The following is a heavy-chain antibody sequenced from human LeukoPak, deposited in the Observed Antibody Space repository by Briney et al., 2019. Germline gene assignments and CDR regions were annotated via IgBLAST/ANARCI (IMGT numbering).Heavy chain of an antibody. D-gene: IGHD2-2*01. Sequence: GGSLRLSCAASGFTFSSYSMNWVRQAPGKGLEWVSYISSSSSTIYYADSVKGRFTISRDNAKNSLYLQMNSLRAEDTAVYYCARGSIVVVPAARGDYFDYWGQGTLVTVSS. V-gene: IGHV3-48*01. CDR2: ISSSSSTI. CDR3: ARGSIVVVPAARGDYFDY. J-gene: IGHJ4*02. CDR1: GFTFSSYS.